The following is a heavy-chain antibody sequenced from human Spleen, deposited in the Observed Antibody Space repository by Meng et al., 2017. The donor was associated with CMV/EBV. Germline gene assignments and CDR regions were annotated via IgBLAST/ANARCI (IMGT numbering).Heavy chain of an antibody. J-gene: IGHJ6*02. CDR1: GFTFGDYA. CDR3: TIPRDLYYYYGMDV. V-gene: IGHV3-49*04. CDR2: IRSKAYGGTT. Sequence: GESLKISCTASGFTFGDYAMSWVRQAPGKGLEWVGFIRSKAYGGTTEYAASVKGRFTISRDDSKSIAYLQMNSLKTEDTAVYYCTIPRDLYYYYGMDVWGQGTTVTVSS.